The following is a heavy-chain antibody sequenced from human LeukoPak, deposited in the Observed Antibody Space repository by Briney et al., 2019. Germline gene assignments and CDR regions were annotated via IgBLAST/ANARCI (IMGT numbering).Heavy chain of an antibody. Sequence: GGSLRLSCAASGFTLSSYAMSWVRQAPGKGLEWVSAISDTGNTYHADSVKGRFTISRDNSKNTLYLQMNSLRAEDTAVYYCAKESGKTYYYDSRGHWGQGTLVTVSS. D-gene: IGHD3-22*01. CDR2: ISDTGNT. CDR1: GFTLSSYA. V-gene: IGHV3-23*01. J-gene: IGHJ4*02. CDR3: AKESGKTYYYDSRGH.